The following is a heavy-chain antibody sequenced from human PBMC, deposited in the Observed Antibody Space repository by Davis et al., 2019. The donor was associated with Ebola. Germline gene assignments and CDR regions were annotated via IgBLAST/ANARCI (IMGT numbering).Heavy chain of an antibody. D-gene: IGHD1-14*01. Sequence: GESLKISCAVSGFTLRSYVVSWVRQAPGAGLELVSSMSTSGSKTDYGDSVKGRFTISRDNSMNMLYLQMTSLRAEDTAVYYCAKKIPGNNPFVSWGQGTLVIVSS. CDR3: AKKIPGNNPFVS. CDR1: GFTLRSYV. V-gene: IGHV3-23*01. J-gene: IGHJ1*01. CDR2: MSTSGSKT.